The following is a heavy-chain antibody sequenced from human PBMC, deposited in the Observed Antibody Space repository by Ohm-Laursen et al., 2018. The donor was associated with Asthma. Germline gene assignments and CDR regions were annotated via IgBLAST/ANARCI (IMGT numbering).Heavy chain of an antibody. D-gene: IGHD3-10*01. CDR2: ISSSSSYI. CDR1: GFTFSSYS. J-gene: IGHJ6*02. V-gene: IGHV3-21*01. Sequence: SLRLSCAASGFTFSSYSMNWVRQAPGKGLEWVSSISSSSSYIYYADSVKGRFTISRDNAKNSLYLQMNSLRAEDTAVYYCARDYATMVQAGMDAWGQGTTVTVSS. CDR3: ARDYATMVQAGMDA.